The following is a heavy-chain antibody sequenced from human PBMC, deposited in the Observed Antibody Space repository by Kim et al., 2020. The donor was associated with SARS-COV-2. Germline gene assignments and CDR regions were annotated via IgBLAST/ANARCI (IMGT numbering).Heavy chain of an antibody. CDR3: ASSYGSGSYDY. D-gene: IGHD3-10*01. V-gene: IGHV4-59*01. Sequence: SETLSLTCTVSGGSISSYYWSWIRQPPGKGLEWIGYIYYSGSTNYNPSLKSRVTISVDTSKNQFSLNLSSVTAADTAVYYCASSYGSGSYDYWGQGTLVTVYS. CDR1: GGSISSYY. CDR2: IYYSGST. J-gene: IGHJ4*02.